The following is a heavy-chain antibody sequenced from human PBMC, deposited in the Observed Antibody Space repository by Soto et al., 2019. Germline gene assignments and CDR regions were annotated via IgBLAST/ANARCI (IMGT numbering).Heavy chain of an antibody. Sequence: GASVNVSCKASGGTFSSYAISWVRQAPGQGLEWMGGIIPIFGTANYAQKFQGRVTITADESTSTAYMELSSLRSEDTAVYYCARDWGDFWSGYQNYYCGMDFWGQGTTVTVSS. CDR3: ARDWGDFWSGYQNYYCGMDF. D-gene: IGHD3-3*01. J-gene: IGHJ6*02. V-gene: IGHV1-69*13. CDR2: IIPIFGTA. CDR1: GGTFSSYA.